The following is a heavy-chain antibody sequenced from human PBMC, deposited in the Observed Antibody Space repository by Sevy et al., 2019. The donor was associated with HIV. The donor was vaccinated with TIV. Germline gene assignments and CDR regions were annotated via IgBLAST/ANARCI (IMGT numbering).Heavy chain of an antibody. D-gene: IGHD6-13*01. J-gene: IGHJ6*02. CDR2: ISNSSSYI. CDR3: ASEKEQLVLWPYYGMDV. V-gene: IGHV3-21*01. Sequence: GGSLRLSCAASGLRFSNYNMNWVRQAPGQGLEWVACISNSSSYIYYVDSVKGRFSISRDNAKNSLYLQMNSLRAEDTAVYYCASEKEQLVLWPYYGMDVWGQGTTVTVSS. CDR1: GLRFSNYN.